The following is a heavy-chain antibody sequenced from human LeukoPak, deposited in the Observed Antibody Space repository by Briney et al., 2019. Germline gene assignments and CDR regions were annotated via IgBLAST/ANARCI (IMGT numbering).Heavy chain of an antibody. V-gene: IGHV1-2*02. D-gene: IGHD2-2*02. Sequence: ASVKVSCKASGYTFTGYYMHWVRQAPGQGLEWMGWINPNSGGTNYAQKFQGRVTMTRDTSISTAYMELSRLRSDDTAVYYCARDYQLLYVGYYFDYWGQGTLVTVSS. CDR2: INPNSGGT. CDR1: GYTFTGYY. CDR3: ARDYQLLYVGYYFDY. J-gene: IGHJ4*02.